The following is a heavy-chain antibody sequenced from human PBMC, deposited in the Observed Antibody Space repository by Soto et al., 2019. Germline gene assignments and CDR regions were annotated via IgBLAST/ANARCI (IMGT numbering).Heavy chain of an antibody. J-gene: IGHJ6*02. CDR2: IIPIFGTA. CDR1: GYTFTSYG. CDR3: ARDRPSISATLGYYYGMDV. V-gene: IGHV1-69*13. Sequence: ASVKVSCKASGYTFTSYGISWVRQAPGQGLEWMGGIIPIFGTANYAQKFQGRVTITADESTSTAYMELSSLRSEDTAVYYCARDRPSISATLGYYYGMDVWGQGTTVTVSS. D-gene: IGHD2-15*01.